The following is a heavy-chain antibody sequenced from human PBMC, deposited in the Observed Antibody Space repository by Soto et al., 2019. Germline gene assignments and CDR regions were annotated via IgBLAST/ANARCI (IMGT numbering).Heavy chain of an antibody. CDR3: ARVGASSSSSNWFDP. D-gene: IGHD6-6*01. Sequence: SVKVSCKASGGTFRSYTISWVRQAPGQGLEWMGRIIPILGIANYAQKFQGRVTITADKSTSTAYMELSSLRSEDTAVHYCARVGASSSSSNWFDPWGKGTLVTVSS. V-gene: IGHV1-69*02. CDR1: GGTFRSYT. J-gene: IGHJ5*02. CDR2: IIPILGIA.